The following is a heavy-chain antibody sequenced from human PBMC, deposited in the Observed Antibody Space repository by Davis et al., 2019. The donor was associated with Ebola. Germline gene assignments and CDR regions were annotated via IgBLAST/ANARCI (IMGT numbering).Heavy chain of an antibody. CDR1: GFTFSSYA. D-gene: IGHD1-7*01. J-gene: IGHJ2*01. CDR2: ISSNGGST. CDR3: AKDGGNFPYWYFDL. V-gene: IGHV3-64*04. Sequence: GESLKISCSASGFTFSSYAMHWVRQAPGKGLEYVSAISSNGGSTYYADSVKGRFTISRDNSKKTLYLQMNSLRADDTAVYYCAKDGGNFPYWYFDLWGRGTLVTISS.